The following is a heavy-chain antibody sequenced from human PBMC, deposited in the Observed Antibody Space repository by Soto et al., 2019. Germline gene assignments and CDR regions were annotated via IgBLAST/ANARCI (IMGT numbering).Heavy chain of an antibody. V-gene: IGHV3-30-3*01. CDR2: ISYDGSNK. CDR3: APPVRGLQTAFDY. D-gene: IGHD3-10*01. CDR1: VFTFSSYA. Sequence: PGGSLRLPCAASVFTFSSYAMHWVRQAPGKGLEWVAVISYDGSNKYYADSVKGRFTISRDNSKNTLYLQMNSLRAEDTAVYYCAPPVRGLQTAFDYWGQGALVTVSS. J-gene: IGHJ4*02.